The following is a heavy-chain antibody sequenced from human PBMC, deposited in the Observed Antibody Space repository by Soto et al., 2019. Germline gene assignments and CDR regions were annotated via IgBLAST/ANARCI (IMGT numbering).Heavy chain of an antibody. CDR1: AFTFSSYA. V-gene: IGHV3-30-3*01. Sequence: GSLRLSCAASAFTFSSYAMYWVRQAPGKGLEWVAVISYDGSSKFYADSVKGRFTISRDNSQNTLYLQIHSLRPEDAAVYYCARESEDLTSNFDYWGQGTLVTV. CDR2: ISYDGSSK. CDR3: ARESEDLTSNFDY. J-gene: IGHJ4*02.